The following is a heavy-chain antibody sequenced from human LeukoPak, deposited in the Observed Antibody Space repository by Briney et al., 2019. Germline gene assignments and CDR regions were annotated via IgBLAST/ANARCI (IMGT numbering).Heavy chain of an antibody. CDR2: FDPEDGET. V-gene: IGHV1-24*01. Sequence: GASVKVSCKVSGYTLTELSMHWVRQAPGKGLEWMGGFDPEDGETIYAQKFQGRVTMTRDMSTSTVYMELSSLRSEDTAVYYCARDRYYDSSGYEWGQGTLVTVSS. CDR3: ARDRYYDSSGYE. CDR1: GYTLTELS. D-gene: IGHD3-22*01. J-gene: IGHJ4*02.